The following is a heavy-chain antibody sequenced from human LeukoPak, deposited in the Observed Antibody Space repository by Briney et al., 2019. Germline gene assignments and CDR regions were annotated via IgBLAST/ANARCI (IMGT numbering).Heavy chain of an antibody. Sequence: GGSLRLSCAASGFTFSSSAMSWVRQAPGKGLEWVSVIYSDGNTYYADSVKGRFTIFRDNSKNMLYLQMNSLRADDTAVYYCARAPSGWYFDSWGQGTLVTVSS. CDR3: ARAPSGWYFDS. CDR1: GFTFSSSA. D-gene: IGHD6-19*01. J-gene: IGHJ4*02. CDR2: IYSDGNT. V-gene: IGHV3-53*01.